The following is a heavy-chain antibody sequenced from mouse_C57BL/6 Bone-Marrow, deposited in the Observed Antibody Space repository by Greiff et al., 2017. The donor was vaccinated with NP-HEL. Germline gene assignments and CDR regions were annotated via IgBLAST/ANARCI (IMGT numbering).Heavy chain of an antibody. D-gene: IGHD4-1*01. CDR2: INPYNGGT. J-gene: IGHJ4*01. Sequence: DVKLQESGPVLVKPGASVKMSCKASGYTFTDYYMNWVKQSPGKSLEWIGVINPYNGGTSYNQKFKGKATLTVDKSSSTAYMELDSLTSEDSAVYDCARVGLGYAMDYWGQGTSVTVSS. CDR3: ARVGLGYAMDY. V-gene: IGHV1-19*01. CDR1: GYTFTDYY.